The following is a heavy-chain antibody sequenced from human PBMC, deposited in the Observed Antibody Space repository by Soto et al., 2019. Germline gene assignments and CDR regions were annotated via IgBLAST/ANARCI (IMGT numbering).Heavy chain of an antibody. CDR1: GYTFTGYY. D-gene: IGHD2-15*01. V-gene: IGHV1-2*04. J-gene: IGHJ5*02. Sequence: ASVKVSCKASGYTFTGYYMHWVRQAPGQGLEWMGWINPNSGGTNYAQKFQGWVTMTRDTSISTAYMELSRLRSDDTAVYYCARGRDRGLAFWFDPWGQGTLVTVSS. CDR2: INPNSGGT. CDR3: ARGRDRGLAFWFDP.